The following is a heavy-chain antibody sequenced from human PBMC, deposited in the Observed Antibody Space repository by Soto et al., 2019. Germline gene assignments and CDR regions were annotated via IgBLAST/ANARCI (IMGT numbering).Heavy chain of an antibody. CDR3: ASVGSDYDNSGYYLP. CDR1: GGSVSRSNW. V-gene: IGHV4-4*02. Sequence: SETLSRTGIVSGGSVSRSNWWSWVRQPPGKGLEWIGEIYHSGSTTYNPSLKSRATISVDKSENQFSLRLKSVTAADTAVYYCASVGSDYDNSGYYLPWGQGTLVTVSS. J-gene: IGHJ5*02. D-gene: IGHD3-22*01. CDR2: IYHSGST.